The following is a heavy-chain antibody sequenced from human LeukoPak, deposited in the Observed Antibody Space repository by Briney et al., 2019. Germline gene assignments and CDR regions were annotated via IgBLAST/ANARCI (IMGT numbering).Heavy chain of an antibody. D-gene: IGHD3-3*01. CDR3: AKDLSKGLLYRRGMYYFDY. V-gene: IGHV3-48*01. CDR2: ISSSSTI. J-gene: IGHJ4*02. Sequence: GGSLRLSCVGSGFSFSTSGMHWVRQAPGKGLEWLSYISSSSTIYYADSVKGRFTISRDNSKNTLYLQMNSLRTEDAAVYYCAKDLSKGLLYRRGMYYFDYWGQGTLVTVSS. CDR1: GFSFSTSG.